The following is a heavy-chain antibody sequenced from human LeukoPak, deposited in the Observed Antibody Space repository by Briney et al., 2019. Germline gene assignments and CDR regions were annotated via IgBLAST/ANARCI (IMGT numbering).Heavy chain of an antibody. Sequence: SETLSLTCAVYGGSFSDYSWSWIRQPPGKGLEWIGEITHSGSTNYNPSLKSRVTLSVDTSKNQFSLRLSSVTAADTAVYFCARRRATQQYCSGRICYSNYFDYWGQGTLVTVSS. V-gene: IGHV4-34*01. CDR3: ARRRATQQYCSGRICYSNYFDY. CDR2: ITHSGST. D-gene: IGHD2-15*01. J-gene: IGHJ4*02. CDR1: GGSFSDYS.